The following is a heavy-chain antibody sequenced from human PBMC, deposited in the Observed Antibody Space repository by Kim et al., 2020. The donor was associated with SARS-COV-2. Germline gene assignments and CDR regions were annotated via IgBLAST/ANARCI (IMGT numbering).Heavy chain of an antibody. D-gene: IGHD2-15*01. CDR3: ARRGWKNGGNGVHTGYFDL. CDR1: GGTFSSYA. J-gene: IGHJ2*01. Sequence: SSVKVSCKASGGTFSSYAVNWVRQAPGQGLEWMTRIIPILGVANYAENFQDRVTITADESTSTAYMELSSLRFDDTAVYYCARRGWKNGGNGVHTGYFDLWGRGTLVTVSS. V-gene: IGHV1-69*04. CDR2: IIPILGVA.